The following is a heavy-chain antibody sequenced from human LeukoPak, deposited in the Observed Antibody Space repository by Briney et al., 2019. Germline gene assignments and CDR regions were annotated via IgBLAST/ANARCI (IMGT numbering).Heavy chain of an antibody. V-gene: IGHV1-69*01. CDR1: GGTFSNYA. J-gene: IGHJ4*02. CDR2: ITPIFGTA. Sequence: SVKVSCKASGGTFSNYAINWVRQAPGQGLEWMGGITPIFGTANYAQRFQGRVTITADESTSTAYMELSSLRSEDTAVYYCARWAGYCSITNCYTAFDFWGQGTLVTVSS. CDR3: ARWAGYCSITNCYTAFDF. D-gene: IGHD2-2*02.